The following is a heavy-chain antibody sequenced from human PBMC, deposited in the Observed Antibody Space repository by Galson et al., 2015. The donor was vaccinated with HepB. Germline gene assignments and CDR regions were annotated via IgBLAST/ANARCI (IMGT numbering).Heavy chain of an antibody. Sequence: SLRLSCAASGFTLSSYSMNWVRQAPGKGLEWVSSISSSSSYIYYADSVKGRFTISRDNAKNSLYLQMNSLRAEDTAVYYCARDYDPLESGSYSYYYYGMDVWGQGTTVTVSS. CDR1: GFTLSSYS. D-gene: IGHD1-26*01. CDR3: ARDYDPLESGSYSYYYYGMDV. CDR2: ISSSSSYI. J-gene: IGHJ6*02. V-gene: IGHV3-21*01.